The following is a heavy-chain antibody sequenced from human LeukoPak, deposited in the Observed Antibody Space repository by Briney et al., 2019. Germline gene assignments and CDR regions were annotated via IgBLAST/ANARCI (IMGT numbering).Heavy chain of an antibody. CDR3: AKAQWELVPYYFDY. Sequence: GGSLRLSCAASGFTFSSYAMSWVREAPGKGVEWGSAISGSGGSTYYADSVKGRFTISRDNSKNTLYLQMNSLRAEDTAVYYCAKAQWELVPYYFDYWGQGTLVTVSS. CDR2: ISGSGGST. CDR1: GFTFSSYA. J-gene: IGHJ4*02. D-gene: IGHD1-26*01. V-gene: IGHV3-23*01.